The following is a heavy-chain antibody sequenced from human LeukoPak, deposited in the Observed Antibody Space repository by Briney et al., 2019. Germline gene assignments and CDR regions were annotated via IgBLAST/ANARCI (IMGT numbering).Heavy chain of an antibody. D-gene: IGHD3-22*01. V-gene: IGHV4-30-4*01. CDR3: ARAPFSYYDSSGFIDY. J-gene: IGHJ4*02. CDR1: GGSISSGDYY. CDR2: IYYSGST. Sequence: PSQTLSLTCTVSGGSISSGDYYWSWIRQPPGKGLEWIGYIYYSGSTYYNPSLKSRVTISVDTSKNQFSLKLSSVTAADTAVYYCARAPFSYYDSSGFIDYWGQGTLVTVSS.